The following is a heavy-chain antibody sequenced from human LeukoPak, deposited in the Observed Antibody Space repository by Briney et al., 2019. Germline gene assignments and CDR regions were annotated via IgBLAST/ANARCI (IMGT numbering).Heavy chain of an antibody. CDR1: GFSIGIGYY. Sequence: SETLSLTCTVSGFSIGIGYYWGWIRQPPGKGLEWIGSIFHNETTYYNPSLKSRVSISVDTSKNQFSLRLRSVTAADTAVYYCARVEGYSYGYFDYWGQGTLVTVSS. J-gene: IGHJ4*02. V-gene: IGHV4-38-2*02. D-gene: IGHD5-18*01. CDR2: IFHNETT. CDR3: ARVEGYSYGYFDY.